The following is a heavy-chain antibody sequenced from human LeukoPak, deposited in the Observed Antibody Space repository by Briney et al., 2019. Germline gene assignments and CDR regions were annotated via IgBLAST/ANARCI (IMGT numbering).Heavy chain of an antibody. J-gene: IGHJ4*02. Sequence: PSETLSLTCTVSGGSISSYYWSWIRQPPGKGLEWIGEINHSGSTNYNPSLKSRVTISVDTSKNQFSLKLSSVTAADTAVYYCARGEDSYGPFDYWGQGTLVTVSS. D-gene: IGHD5-18*01. CDR3: ARGEDSYGPFDY. V-gene: IGHV4-34*01. CDR1: GGSISSYY. CDR2: INHSGST.